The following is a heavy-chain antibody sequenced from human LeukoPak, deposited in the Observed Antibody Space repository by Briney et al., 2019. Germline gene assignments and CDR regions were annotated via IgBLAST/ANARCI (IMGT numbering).Heavy chain of an antibody. CDR3: ARLGARVYYDSSGYYGFGY. V-gene: IGHV5-51*01. Sequence: GESLKISCKGSGYSFTSYWIGWVRQMPGKGLAWMGIIYPGDSDTRYSPSFQGPVTISADKSISTAYLQWSSLKASDTAMYYCARLGARVYYDSSGYYGFGYWGQGTLVTVSS. J-gene: IGHJ4*02. D-gene: IGHD3-22*01. CDR2: IYPGDSDT. CDR1: GYSFTSYW.